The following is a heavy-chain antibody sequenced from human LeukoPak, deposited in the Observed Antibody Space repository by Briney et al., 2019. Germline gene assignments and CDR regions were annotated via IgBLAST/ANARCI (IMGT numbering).Heavy chain of an antibody. CDR3: ARVGDIVATMDWFDP. Sequence: ASVKVSCKASGYTFTSYGISWVRQAPGQGLEWTGWISAYNGNTNYAQKLQGRVTMTTDTSTSTAYMELRSLRSDDTAVYYCARVGDIVATMDWFDPWGQGTLVTVSS. J-gene: IGHJ5*02. CDR2: ISAYNGNT. D-gene: IGHD5-12*01. V-gene: IGHV1-18*01. CDR1: GYTFTSYG.